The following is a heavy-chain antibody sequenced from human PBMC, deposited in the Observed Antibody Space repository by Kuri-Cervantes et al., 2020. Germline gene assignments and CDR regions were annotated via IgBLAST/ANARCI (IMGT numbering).Heavy chain of an antibody. Sequence: GGSLRLSCAASGFTFSSYAMHWVRQAPGKGLEWVAVISYDGSNKYYADSVKGRFTISRDNSKNTLYLQMNSLRVEDTALYYCARERYCSSSSCYNGEGNWFDPWGQGTLVTVSS. J-gene: IGHJ5*02. CDR1: GFTFSSYA. CDR3: ARERYCSSSSCYNGEGNWFDP. D-gene: IGHD2-2*02. CDR2: ISYDGSNK. V-gene: IGHV3-30-3*01.